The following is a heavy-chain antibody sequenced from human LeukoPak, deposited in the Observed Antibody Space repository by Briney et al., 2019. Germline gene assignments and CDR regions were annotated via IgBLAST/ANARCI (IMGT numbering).Heavy chain of an antibody. V-gene: IGHV3-53*01. J-gene: IGHJ5*01. D-gene: IGHD3-3*01. CDR1: GFIVSSNY. CDR2: IYSGGST. CDR3: ARDRSGWYDS. Sequence: GGSLRLSCAASGFIVSSNYMSWVRQAPGKGLEWVSVIYSGGSTYYADSVKGRFTISRDISKNTSYLQMNSLRAEDTAVYYCARDRSGWYDSWGQGTLVTVS.